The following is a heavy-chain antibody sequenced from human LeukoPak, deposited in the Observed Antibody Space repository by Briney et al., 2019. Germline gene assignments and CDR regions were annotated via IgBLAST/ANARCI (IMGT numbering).Heavy chain of an antibody. CDR3: ASHSRGWYGLDY. CDR1: GGSISSGGYS. Sequence: PSETLSLTCAVSGGSISSGGYSWSWIRQPPGKGLEWIGYIYHSGSTYYSPSLKSRVTISVDRSKNQFSLKLSSVTAADTAVYYCASHSRGWYGLDYWGQGTLVTVSS. V-gene: IGHV4-30-2*01. CDR2: IYHSGST. D-gene: IGHD6-19*01. J-gene: IGHJ4*02.